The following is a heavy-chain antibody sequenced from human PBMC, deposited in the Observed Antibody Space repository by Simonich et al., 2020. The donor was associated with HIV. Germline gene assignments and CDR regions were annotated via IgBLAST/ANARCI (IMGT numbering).Heavy chain of an antibody. Sequence: QVQLVESGGGVVQPGRSLRLSCAASGFTFSSYAMHWVRQAPGKGLEWVAIISYDEINKYYADSVKGRFTISRDNSKNTLYLQINSLRAEDTAVYYCARGKPIQHWGQGTLVTVSS. V-gene: IGHV3-30*07. CDR3: ARGKPIQH. CDR2: ISYDEINK. J-gene: IGHJ1*01. D-gene: IGHD3-3*01. CDR1: GFTFSSYA.